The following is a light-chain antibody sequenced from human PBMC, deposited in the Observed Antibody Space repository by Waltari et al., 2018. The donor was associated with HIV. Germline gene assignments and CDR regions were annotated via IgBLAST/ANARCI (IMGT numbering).Light chain of an antibody. CDR2: DVS. Sequence: QSALTQPASVSGSPGQSITISCTGTSSGGGGYNHVSWYQQHPGKAPKLMIYDVSNRPSGVSNRFSGSKSGNTASLTISGLQAEDEADYYCSSYTSSSTVVFGGGTKLTVL. CDR1: SSGGGGYNH. CDR3: SSYTSSSTVV. V-gene: IGLV2-14*01. J-gene: IGLJ2*01.